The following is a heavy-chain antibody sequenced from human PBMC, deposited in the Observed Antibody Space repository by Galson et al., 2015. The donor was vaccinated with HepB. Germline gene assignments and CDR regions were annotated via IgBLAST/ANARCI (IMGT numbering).Heavy chain of an antibody. Sequence: SLRLSCAASGFTFSTYAMHWVRQAPGKGLEWVAFISYDGSDKYYTDSVKGRFTISRDNSKNTLYLQMNSLRAEDTAVYYCAREGEVHGINWSCFDYWGQGTLVTVPS. J-gene: IGHJ4*02. CDR2: ISYDGSDK. D-gene: IGHD1-1*01. CDR1: GFTFSTYA. V-gene: IGHV3-30*04. CDR3: AREGEVHGINWSCFDY.